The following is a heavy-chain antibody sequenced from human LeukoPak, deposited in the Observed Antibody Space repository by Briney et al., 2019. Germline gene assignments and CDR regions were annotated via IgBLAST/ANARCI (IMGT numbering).Heavy chain of an antibody. D-gene: IGHD3-16*01. J-gene: IGHJ4*02. CDR2: ISSDGSSA. CDR1: GFTFSNYW. CDR3: ARRRTIGDYDY. Sequence: GGSLRLYCAASGFTFSNYWMHWVRQAPGKGLMWASRISSDGSSADYADSVKGRFTISRDNAKNTLYLQMNSLRVEDTAVYHCARRRTIGDYDYWGQGTLVTVSS. V-gene: IGHV3-74*01.